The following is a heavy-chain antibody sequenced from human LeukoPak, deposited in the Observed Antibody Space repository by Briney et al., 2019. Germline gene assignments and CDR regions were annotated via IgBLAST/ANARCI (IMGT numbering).Heavy chain of an antibody. D-gene: IGHD3-22*01. CDR3: AKDVYYYDSSGYYPSY. CDR1: GFTFSGYA. Sequence: GGSLRLSCAASGFTFSGYAMSWVRQAPGKGLEWVSAISGSGGSTYYADSVKGRFTISRDNSKNTLYLQMNSLRAEDTAVYYCAKDVYYYDSSGYYPSYWGQGTLVAVSS. J-gene: IGHJ4*02. V-gene: IGHV3-23*01. CDR2: ISGSGGST.